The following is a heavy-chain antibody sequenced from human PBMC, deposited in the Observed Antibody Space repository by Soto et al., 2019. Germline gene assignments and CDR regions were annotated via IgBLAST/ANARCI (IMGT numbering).Heavy chain of an antibody. CDR1: GFSLTSPGMG. CDR3: ARSIRGPRGFNGTDV. D-gene: IGHD1-20*01. V-gene: IGHV2-70*13. CDR2: IERDDDDK. Sequence: SCPTLVNNTETLTLTCNFSGFSLTSPGMGVSWIRQSPGKALEWLALIERDDDDKYYSTSLKTRLTISKDTRKNQVVLTMANMEPADTATYYCARSIRGPRGFNGTDVWGQGTTVTVSS. J-gene: IGHJ6*02.